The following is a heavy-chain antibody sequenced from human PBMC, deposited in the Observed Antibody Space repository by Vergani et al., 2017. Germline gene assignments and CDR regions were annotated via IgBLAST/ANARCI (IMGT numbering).Heavy chain of an antibody. CDR3: VRGAAGAQNFDYYRMHV. Sequence: EVQLVESGGGLVQPGRSLRLSCAASGFTFDDYAMHWVRQAPGKGLDWVSSISSSSSYIYYADSVKGRFTIYRDSGENSLFRQMNSLRADDTAVYYCVRGAAGAQNFDYYRMHVWGHGTTVTVSS. D-gene: IGHD6-25*01. CDR2: ISSSSSYI. V-gene: IGHV3-21*01. J-gene: IGHJ6*02. CDR1: GFTFDDYA.